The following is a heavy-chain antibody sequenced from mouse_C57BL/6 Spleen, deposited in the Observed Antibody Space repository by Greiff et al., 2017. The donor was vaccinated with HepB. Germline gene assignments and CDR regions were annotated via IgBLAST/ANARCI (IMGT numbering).Heavy chain of an antibody. V-gene: IGHV5-9-1*02. Sequence: EVKLMESGEGLVKPGGSLKLSCAASGFTFSSYAMSWVRQTPEKRLEWVAYISSGGDYIYYADTVKGRFTISRDNARNTLYLQMSSLKSEDTAMYYCTSHYYYGSSYGFAYWGQGTLVTVSA. CDR2: ISSGGDYI. D-gene: IGHD1-1*01. J-gene: IGHJ3*01. CDR1: GFTFSSYA. CDR3: TSHYYYGSSYGFAY.